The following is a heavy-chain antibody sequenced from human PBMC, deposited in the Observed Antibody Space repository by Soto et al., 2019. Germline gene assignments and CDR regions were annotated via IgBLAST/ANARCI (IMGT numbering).Heavy chain of an antibody. Sequence: PGGSLRLSCAVSGFTVSSNYMTWVRQAPGKGLEWVSVIESGGTPYYADSVKGRFTISRDNAKNTVYLQMKSLRVEDTAVYFCARDCSGSSCYSSGLDHWGQGTLVTVSS. V-gene: IGHV3-53*01. D-gene: IGHD2-15*01. CDR2: IESGGTP. CDR3: ARDCSGSSCYSSGLDH. J-gene: IGHJ4*02. CDR1: GFTVSSNY.